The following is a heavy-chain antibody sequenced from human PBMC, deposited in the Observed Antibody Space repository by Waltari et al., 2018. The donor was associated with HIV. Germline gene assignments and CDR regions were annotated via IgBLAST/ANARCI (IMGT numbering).Heavy chain of an antibody. Sequence: EVQLVESGGGLVQPGGSLRISCAASGFTFSNYEMNWVRQTPGKGLEWVSYISSSDSKIYSAESVKGRFTISRDNAKNSLYRQMNSLRAEDTAVYYCARDLLPTGSDWGHRTLVTVSS. D-gene: IGHD3-10*01. CDR3: ARDLLPTGSD. CDR1: GFTFSNYE. V-gene: IGHV3-48*03. CDR2: ISSSDSKI. J-gene: IGHJ4*01.